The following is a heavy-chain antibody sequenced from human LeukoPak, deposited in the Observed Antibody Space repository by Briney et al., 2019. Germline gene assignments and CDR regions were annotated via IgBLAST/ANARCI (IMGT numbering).Heavy chain of an antibody. J-gene: IGHJ5*02. CDR1: GGSISSYY. Sequence: PSETLSLTCTVSGGSISSYYWSWIRQPPGKGLEWIGYIYHSGSTYYNPSLKSRVTISVDRSKNQFSLKLSSVTAADTAVYYCARWVPYGSGSYYPSYNWFDPWGQGTLVTVSS. D-gene: IGHD3-10*01. CDR3: ARWVPYGSGSYYPSYNWFDP. V-gene: IGHV4-59*12. CDR2: IYHSGST.